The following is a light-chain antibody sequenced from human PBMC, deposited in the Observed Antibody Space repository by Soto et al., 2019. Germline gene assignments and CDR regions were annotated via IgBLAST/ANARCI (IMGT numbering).Light chain of an antibody. CDR1: NSNIGSNT. CDR3: APWDDSLNGPV. CDR2: SNN. Sequence: QSVLTQPPSASGTPGQRVTISCSGSNSNIGSNTVNWYQQLPGTAPKLLIYSNNQRPSGVPDRFSGSKSGTSASLAISGLQSEDEADYYCAPWDDSLNGPVFGGGTKRTVL. V-gene: IGLV1-44*01. J-gene: IGLJ2*01.